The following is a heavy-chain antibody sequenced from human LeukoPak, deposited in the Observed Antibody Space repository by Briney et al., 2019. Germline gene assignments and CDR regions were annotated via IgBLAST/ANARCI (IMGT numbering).Heavy chain of an antibody. CDR3: AKEWNNWNYENWFDS. CDR1: GSTFNTYG. CDR2: ISFDGSDK. D-gene: IGHD1-7*01. J-gene: IGHJ5*01. Sequence: GGSLRLSCAASGSTFNTYGMHWVRQAPGKGLEWVAFISFDGSDKYYADSVKGRFTISRDTSKSTLYLQMNSLSGEDTAVYYCAKEWNNWNYENWFDSWGQGTLVTVSS. V-gene: IGHV3-30*02.